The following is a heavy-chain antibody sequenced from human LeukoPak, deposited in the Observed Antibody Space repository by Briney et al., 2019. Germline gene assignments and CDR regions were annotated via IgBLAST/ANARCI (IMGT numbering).Heavy chain of an antibody. J-gene: IGHJ3*02. CDR2: IIPILGIA. Sequence: GSSVKVSCKASGGTFSSYAISWVRQAPGQGLEWMGRIIPILGIANYAQKFQGRVTITADKSTSTAYMELSSLRSEDTAVYHCARVSLYYDSSGYYAFDIWGQGTMVTVSS. CDR1: GGTFSSYA. V-gene: IGHV1-69*04. CDR3: ARVSLYYDSSGYYAFDI. D-gene: IGHD3-22*01.